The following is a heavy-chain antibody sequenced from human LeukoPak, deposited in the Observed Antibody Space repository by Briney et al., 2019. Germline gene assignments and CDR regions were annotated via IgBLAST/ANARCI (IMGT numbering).Heavy chain of an antibody. V-gene: IGHV3-30-3*01. J-gene: IGHJ4*02. CDR3: TRDLSRNYCIDY. CDR2: ISYDGNNK. D-gene: IGHD3-10*01. Sequence: GGSLRLSCAASKFTFSSYAMHWVRQAPGKGLEWVAVISYDGNNKYYADSVKGRFTISRDNSKNTLYLQVNSLRAEDTAVYYCTRDLSRNYCIDYWGQGTLVTVSS. CDR1: KFTFSSYA.